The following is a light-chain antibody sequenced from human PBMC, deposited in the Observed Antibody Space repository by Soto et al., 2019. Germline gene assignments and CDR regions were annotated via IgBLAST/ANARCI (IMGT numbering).Light chain of an antibody. J-gene: IGKJ4*01. CDR1: QSVTTY. Sequence: EIVLPQSPATLSLSPGERASLSCRASQSVTTYLAWYQQKPGQAPRLLIYDSSNRATGIPARFSGSGSGTDFTLTISSLESEDFAVYYCQQRVNRVTFGGGTKVDIK. CDR2: DSS. CDR3: QQRVNRVT. V-gene: IGKV3-11*01.